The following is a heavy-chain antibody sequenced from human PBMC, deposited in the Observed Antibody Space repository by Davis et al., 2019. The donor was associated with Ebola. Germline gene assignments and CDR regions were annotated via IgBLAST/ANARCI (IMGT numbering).Heavy chain of an antibody. J-gene: IGHJ4*02. D-gene: IGHD5-12*01. CDR1: GGSFSGYY. Sequence: MPSETLSLTCAVSGGSFSGYYWSWIRQPPGKGLEWIGEINHSGSTNYNPSLKSRLSISVDTSRNQFSLELFSVTAADTAVYYCARNQEGHSNLDSWSQGTLVTVSS. CDR2: INHSGST. V-gene: IGHV4-34*01. CDR3: ARNQEGHSNLDS.